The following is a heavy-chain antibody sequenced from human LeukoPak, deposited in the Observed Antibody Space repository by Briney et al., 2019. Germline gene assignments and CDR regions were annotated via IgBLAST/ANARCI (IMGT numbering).Heavy chain of an antibody. J-gene: IGHJ4*02. CDR1: GFTFSHLA. CDR2: IWSDATNE. D-gene: IGHD1-14*01. CDR3: ATAVQIGVGLDNAREH. Sequence: GTSLRPSWVLSGFTFSHLATHWVRQAPDKGLEWVAVIWSDATNEYYADSVKGRFTISRDNFKRTVSLEMNSLRAEETAVYYCATAVQIGVGLDNAREHWGQGSLVIVSS. V-gene: IGHV3-33*01.